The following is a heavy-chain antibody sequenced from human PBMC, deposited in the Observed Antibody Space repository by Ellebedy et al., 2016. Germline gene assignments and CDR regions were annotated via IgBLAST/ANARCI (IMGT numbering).Heavy chain of an antibody. CDR3: ARDEYDFWSGYYGMDV. J-gene: IGHJ6*02. CDR1: GFTFSSYS. V-gene: IGHV3-48*01. Sequence: GESLKISCAASGFTFSSYSMNWVRQAPGKGLEWVSYISSSSSTIYYADSVKGRFTISRDNAKNSLYLQMNSLRAEDTAVYYCARDEYDFWSGYYGMDVWGQGTTVTVSS. D-gene: IGHD3-3*01. CDR2: ISSSSSTI.